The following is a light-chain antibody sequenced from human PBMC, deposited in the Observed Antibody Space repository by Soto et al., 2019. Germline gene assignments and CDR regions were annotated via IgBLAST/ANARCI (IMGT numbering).Light chain of an antibody. J-gene: IGKJ1*01. CDR3: QQSYSTPPWT. CDR2: AAS. CDR1: QSISSY. Sequence: DIQMTQSPSSLSASVGDRVTITCRASQSISSYLDWYQQKPGQAPKLLIYAASSLQRGVPSRFSGSGTGTDFTLTINSLQPEDFATYYCQQSYSTPPWTFGQGTQVEIK. V-gene: IGKV1-39*01.